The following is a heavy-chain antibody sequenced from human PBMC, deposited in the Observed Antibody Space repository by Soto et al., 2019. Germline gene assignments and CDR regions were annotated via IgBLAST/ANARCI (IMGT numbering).Heavy chain of an antibody. CDR2: IYHSGST. Sequence: SENLCLACAVSGYSISIGYYWGWIRQPPVKGLEWIGSIYHSGSTYYNPSLKSRVTISVDTSKNQFSLKLRSVTAADTAVYYCARDDSSSWYMETEVFDYWGQGTLVTVSS. CDR1: GYSISIGYY. CDR3: ARDDSSSWYMETEVFDY. D-gene: IGHD6-13*01. J-gene: IGHJ4*02. V-gene: IGHV4-38-2*02.